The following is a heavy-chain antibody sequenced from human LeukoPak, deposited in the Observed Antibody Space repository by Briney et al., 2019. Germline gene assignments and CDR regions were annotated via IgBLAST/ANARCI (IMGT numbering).Heavy chain of an antibody. CDR1: GYTFTGHY. Sequence: ASVKVSCKASGYTFTGHYMHWVRQAPGQGLEWMGRINPNSGGTNYAQKFQGRVTMTRDTSIGTAYMELSRLRSDDTAVYYCARGAGYTGSYAGILDYWGQGTLVTVSS. CDR3: ARGAGYTGSYAGILDY. V-gene: IGHV1-2*06. J-gene: IGHJ4*02. D-gene: IGHD1-26*01. CDR2: INPNSGGT.